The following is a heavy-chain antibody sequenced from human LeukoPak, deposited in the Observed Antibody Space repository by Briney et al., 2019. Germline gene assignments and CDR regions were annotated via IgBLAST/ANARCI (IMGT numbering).Heavy chain of an antibody. V-gene: IGHV3-33*01. J-gene: IGHJ4*02. Sequence: GSLRLSCAASGFTFSNYGMHWVRQAPGKGLEWVAVIWSDGSNKYYADSVKGRFTISRDNSQNTLFLQMISLRAEDTAVYYCARDGAYYGSGSLENWGQGTLVTVSS. CDR3: ARDGAYYGSGSLEN. CDR2: IWSDGSNK. CDR1: GFTFSNYG. D-gene: IGHD3-10*01.